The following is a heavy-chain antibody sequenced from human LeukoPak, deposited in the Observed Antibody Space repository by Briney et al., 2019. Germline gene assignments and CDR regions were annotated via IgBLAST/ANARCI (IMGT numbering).Heavy chain of an antibody. CDR2: IYYSGST. J-gene: IGHJ6*02. CDR3: ARGSLVPAAILYYYYGMDV. V-gene: IGHV4-31*03. Sequence: SQTLSLTCTVSGGSISSGGYYWSWIRQHPGKGLEWIGYIYYSGSTYHNPSLKSRVTISVDTSKNQFSLKLSSVTAADTAVYYCARGSLVPAAILYYYYGMDVWGQGTTVTVSS. D-gene: IGHD2-2*01. CDR1: GGSISSGGYY.